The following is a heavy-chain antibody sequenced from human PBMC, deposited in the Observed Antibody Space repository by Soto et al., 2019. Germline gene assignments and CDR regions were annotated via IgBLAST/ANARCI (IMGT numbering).Heavy chain of an antibody. D-gene: IGHD2-15*01. Sequence: GGSLRLSCAASGFTFSSYAMSWVRQAPGKELEWVSAISGSGGSTYYADSVKGRFTISRDNSKNTLYLQMNSLRAEDTAVYYCAKDREVVVAATGAFDIWGQGTMVTV. J-gene: IGHJ3*02. V-gene: IGHV3-23*01. CDR2: ISGSGGST. CDR1: GFTFSSYA. CDR3: AKDREVVVAATGAFDI.